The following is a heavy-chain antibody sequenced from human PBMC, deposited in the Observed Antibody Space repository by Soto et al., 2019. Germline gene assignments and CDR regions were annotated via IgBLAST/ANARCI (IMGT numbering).Heavy chain of an antibody. Sequence: GESLKISCKSSGYSFNSYWNGWVRQMPGKGLEWMGIIYPGDWDIRYSPSFQGQVTISADKSISTAYLQWIILKASDTAMYYCAGGRDGFDYWGQGTLVTVSS. CDR2: IYPGDWDI. D-gene: IGHD2-15*01. CDR1: GYSFNSYW. V-gene: IGHV5-51*02. CDR3: AGGRDGFDY. J-gene: IGHJ4*02.